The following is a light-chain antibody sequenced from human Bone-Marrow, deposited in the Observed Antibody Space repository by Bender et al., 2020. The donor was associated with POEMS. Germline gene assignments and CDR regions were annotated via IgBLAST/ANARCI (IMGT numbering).Light chain of an antibody. CDR1: SSDIGGYDL. J-gene: IGLJ3*02. V-gene: IGLV2-23*01. CDR3: CTYAGSSSWV. Sequence: QSALTQPASVSGSAGQSITISCTGTSSDIGGYDLVSWYQQLPGKAPKLVIHEGRKRPSGVSKRFSGSKSGHTASLTISGLQAGGEADYHCCTYAGSSSWVFGGGTRLPVL. CDR2: EGR.